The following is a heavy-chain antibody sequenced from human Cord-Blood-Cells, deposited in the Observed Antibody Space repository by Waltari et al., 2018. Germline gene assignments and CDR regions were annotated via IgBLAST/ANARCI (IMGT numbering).Heavy chain of an antibody. CDR2: ISGSGRST. J-gene: IGHJ4*02. CDR1: GFTFSSYA. CDR3: AKVVRSWNGHLDY. V-gene: IGHV3-23*01. D-gene: IGHD1-1*01. Sequence: EVQLLESGGGLVQPGGSLRLSCAASGFTFSSYAMSWCRQAPGKGVGWVSGISGSGRSTDYADSVKGRFTISRDNSKNTLYLQMNSLRAEDTAVYYCAKVVRSWNGHLDYWGQGTLVTVSS.